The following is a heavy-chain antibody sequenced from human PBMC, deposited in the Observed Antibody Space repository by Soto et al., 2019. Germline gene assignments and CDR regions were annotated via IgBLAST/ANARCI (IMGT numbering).Heavy chain of an antibody. D-gene: IGHD3-22*01. Sequence: EVRLVESGGGLVQPGGSLTLSCAASGFTFSSYWMTWVGQAPGKGLEWVANRNQDGSEKYYMDSMKGRFTISRDNAKNSLLLQLNSLRAEDTGVYYCARDRGRPDLRDTHYYDSSDLDYGMDVWGQGTTVTVSS. J-gene: IGHJ6*02. V-gene: IGHV3-7*01. CDR2: RNQDGSEK. CDR1: GFTFSSYW. CDR3: ARDRGRPDLRDTHYYDSSDLDYGMDV.